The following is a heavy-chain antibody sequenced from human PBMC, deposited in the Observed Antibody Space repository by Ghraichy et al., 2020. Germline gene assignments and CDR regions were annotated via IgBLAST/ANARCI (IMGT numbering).Heavy chain of an antibody. Sequence: GESLNISCAASGFSFSSYWMSWVRQAPGKGLEWVAIIKQDGSEKYYVDSVKGRFTISRDNAKNSLYLQTNSPRAEDTAVYYCARNGGYSSSWYGYFDLWGRGTLVTVSS. CDR3: ARNGGYSSSWYGYFDL. D-gene: IGHD6-13*01. CDR1: GFSFSSYW. CDR2: IKQDGSEK. J-gene: IGHJ2*01. V-gene: IGHV3-7*01.